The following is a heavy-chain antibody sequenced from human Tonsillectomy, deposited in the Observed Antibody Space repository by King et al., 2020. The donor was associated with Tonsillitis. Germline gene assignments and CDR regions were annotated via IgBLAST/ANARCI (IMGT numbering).Heavy chain of an antibody. CDR1: GFIFSDYS. V-gene: IGHV3-30*02. CDR2: IRFDGTKQ. D-gene: IGHD3-22*01. J-gene: IGHJ3*02. Sequence: VQLVESGGGVVQPGGSLRLSCAAAGFIFSDYSMHCVRQAPGKGLEWVAFIRFDGTKQMYADSVKGRFTISRDNSKNTLYVQMSSLSTDDTAIYYCARALRDFHDNSGYYYAFDIWGQGTVVTVSS. CDR3: ARALRDFHDNSGYYYAFDI.